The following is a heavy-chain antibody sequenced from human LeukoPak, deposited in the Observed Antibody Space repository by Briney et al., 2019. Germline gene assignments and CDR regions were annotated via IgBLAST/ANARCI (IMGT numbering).Heavy chain of an antibody. V-gene: IGHV4-61*01. Sequence: SETLCLTCTVSGGSVSSGSYYWSWIRQPPGKGLEWIGYIYYSGSTNYNPSLKSRVTISVDTSKNQFSLKLSSVTAADTAVYYCAREMATIGGLDYWGQGTLVTVSS. CDR3: AREMATIGGLDY. CDR2: IYYSGST. D-gene: IGHD5-24*01. J-gene: IGHJ4*02. CDR1: GGSVSSGSYY.